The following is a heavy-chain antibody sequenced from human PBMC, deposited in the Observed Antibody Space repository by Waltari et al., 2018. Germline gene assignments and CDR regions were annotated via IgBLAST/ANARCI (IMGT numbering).Heavy chain of an antibody. CDR2: ITGSGSST. V-gene: IGHV3-23*01. J-gene: IGHJ4*02. Sequence: EVQLLESGGDRVQPGGSLRLSCGASGSPFSSYAMSWVRQAPGKGLEWVSAITGSGSSTYYADSVKGRFTISRDNSKNTVYLQMDNLRADDTAVYYCLRPTVTPYWGQGTLVTVSS. CDR1: GSPFSSYA. D-gene: IGHD2-21*02. CDR3: LRPTVTPY.